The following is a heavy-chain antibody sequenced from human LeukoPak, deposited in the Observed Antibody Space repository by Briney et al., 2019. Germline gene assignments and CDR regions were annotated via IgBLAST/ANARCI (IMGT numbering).Heavy chain of an antibody. Sequence: GGSLRLSCAASGFTFSTYAMSWVRQAPGKGLEWVSTISGSGSSTYYADSVKGRFTISRDNSKNTLYLQMNSLRAEDTAVYYSAIAYTGNSGRFGYWGQGTLVTVSS. V-gene: IGHV3-23*01. D-gene: IGHD2-2*02. J-gene: IGHJ4*02. CDR1: GFTFSTYA. CDR3: AIAYTGNSGRFGY. CDR2: ISGSGSST.